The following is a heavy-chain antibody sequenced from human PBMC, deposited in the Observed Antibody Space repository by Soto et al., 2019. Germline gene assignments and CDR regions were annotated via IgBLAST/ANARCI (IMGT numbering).Heavy chain of an antibody. D-gene: IGHD2-15*01. CDR3: AKSLGYCSGGSCFWDHDAFDM. CDR2: ISGSGGST. V-gene: IGHV3-23*01. J-gene: IGHJ3*02. Sequence: EVQLLESGGGLVQPGGSLRLSCAASGFTFSSYAMSWVRQAPGKGLEWVSAISGSGGSTYSADSVKGRFTISRDNSKNRLYLQMNSLRAEDTSVYYCAKSLGYCSGGSCFWDHDAFDMWGQGTMVTVSS. CDR1: GFTFSSYA.